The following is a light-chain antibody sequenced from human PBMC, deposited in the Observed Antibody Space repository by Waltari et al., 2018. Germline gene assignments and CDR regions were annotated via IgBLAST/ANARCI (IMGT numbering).Light chain of an antibody. V-gene: IGLV1-40*01. Sequence: QSVLTQPPSVSGAPGQRVSISCTGSTSNIGAGYDVHWYQQGPGKAPKLLISVTNTRPLGVPDRFFGSQYGTSASLAIIGLQAEDEGDYYCQSYDTTLSVVFGGGTKLTVL. CDR2: VTN. J-gene: IGLJ2*01. CDR1: TSNIGAGYD. CDR3: QSYDTTLSVV.